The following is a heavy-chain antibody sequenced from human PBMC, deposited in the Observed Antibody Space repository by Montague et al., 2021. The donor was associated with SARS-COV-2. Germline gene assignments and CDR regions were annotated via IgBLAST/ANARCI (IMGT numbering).Heavy chain of an antibody. V-gene: IGHV4-39*01. D-gene: IGHD1-26*01. CDR1: GGSISSSSYY. J-gene: IGHJ4*02. CDR2: IYSSGST. Sequence: SETLSLTCTVSGGSISSSSYYWGWIRQPPGKGLEWIGSIYSSGSTYYNPSRKSRVTISVDTSKNQSSLKLCSVTAAYTAVYYCGEIVGAADYWGQGTLVTVSS. CDR3: GEIVGAADY.